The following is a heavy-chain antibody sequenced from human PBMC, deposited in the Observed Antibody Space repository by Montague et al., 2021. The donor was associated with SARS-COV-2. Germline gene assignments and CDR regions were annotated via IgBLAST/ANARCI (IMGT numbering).Heavy chain of an antibody. Sequence: TLSLTCAVSGGSVSSGDFFWTWVRQPPGRGLEWIGSISHSGGSIYNPSLKSRIALSLDTSANHFSLSLNSVTAADSATYYCARLTVIADTSGWTLAWFDPWGQGALVTVSS. D-gene: IGHD2-21*02. J-gene: IGHJ5*02. CDR3: ARLTVIADTSGWTLAWFDP. V-gene: IGHV4-30-2*05. CDR1: GGSVSSGDFF. CDR2: ISHSGGS.